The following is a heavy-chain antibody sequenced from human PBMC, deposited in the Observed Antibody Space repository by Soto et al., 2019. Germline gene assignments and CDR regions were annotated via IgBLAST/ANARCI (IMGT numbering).Heavy chain of an antibody. J-gene: IGHJ4*02. CDR2: IYYSGNT. V-gene: IGHV4-39*01. CDR1: SASLSSSTYY. CDR3: ASSSPFHY. D-gene: IGHD6-6*01. Sequence: QLQLQESGPGLVKPSETLSLTCSVSSASLSSSTYYWSWIRQPPGRGPEWIGRIYYSGNTYYKPSXKRRVSISIDTSRNQFSLKLTSVTAADTGVYYCASSSPFHYWGPGILVTVSS.